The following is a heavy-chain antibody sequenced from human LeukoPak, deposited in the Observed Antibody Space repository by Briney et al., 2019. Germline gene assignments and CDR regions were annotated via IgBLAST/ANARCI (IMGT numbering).Heavy chain of an antibody. CDR3: ARTPGYGSYYFDY. Sequence: GASVKVSCKASGGTFSSSAISWVRQAPGQGLEWMGGIIPIFGTANYAQKFQGRVTITTDESTSTAYMELSSLRSEDTAVYYCARTPGYGSYYFDYWGQGTLVTVSS. CDR1: GGTFSSSA. V-gene: IGHV1-69*05. D-gene: IGHD3-10*01. CDR2: IIPIFGTA. J-gene: IGHJ4*02.